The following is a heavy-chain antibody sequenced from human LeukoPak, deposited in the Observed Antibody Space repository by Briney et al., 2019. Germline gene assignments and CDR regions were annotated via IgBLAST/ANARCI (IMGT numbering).Heavy chain of an antibody. CDR2: IKQGGNDK. Sequence: GGSLRLSCAASGFTFRSHWMTWVRQAPGKGPEWVANIKQGGNDKYYVDSIKGRFTISRDNARNSLYLQMNSLRAEDTAVYYCARDKDGSLDYWGQGTLVTVSS. V-gene: IGHV3-7*03. J-gene: IGHJ4*02. CDR3: ARDKDGSLDY. CDR1: GFTFRSHW. D-gene: IGHD6-25*01.